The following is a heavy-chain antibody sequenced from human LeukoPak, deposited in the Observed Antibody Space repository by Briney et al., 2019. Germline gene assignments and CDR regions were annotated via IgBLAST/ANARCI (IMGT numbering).Heavy chain of an antibody. V-gene: IGHV4-4*07. Sequence: KTSETLSLTCTVSGVSISSYYWSWIRQPAGKGLEWIGRIYSSGSNNYNPSLKSRVTMSVDTSKNQFSLKLSSVTAADTAVYYCARDRSGNYYDSSGYYYGHDYWGQGTLVTVSS. CDR2: IYSSGSN. CDR1: GVSISSYY. D-gene: IGHD3-22*01. CDR3: ARDRSGNYYDSSGYYYGHDY. J-gene: IGHJ4*02.